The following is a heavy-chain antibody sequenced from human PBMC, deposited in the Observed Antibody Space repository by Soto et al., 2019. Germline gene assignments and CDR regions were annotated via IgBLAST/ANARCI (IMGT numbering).Heavy chain of an antibody. J-gene: IGHJ6*02. CDR3: ASADITIFGVVIGKDV. V-gene: IGHV3-66*01. Sequence: GGSLRLSCAASGFTVSSNYMSWVRQAPGKGLEWVSVIYSGGSTYYADSVKGRFTISRDNSKNTLYLQMNSLRAEDTAVYYCASADITIFGVVIGKDVWGQGTTVTVSS. D-gene: IGHD3-3*01. CDR2: IYSGGST. CDR1: GFTVSSNY.